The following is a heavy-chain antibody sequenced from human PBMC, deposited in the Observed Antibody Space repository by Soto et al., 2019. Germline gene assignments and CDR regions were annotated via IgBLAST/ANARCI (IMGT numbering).Heavy chain of an antibody. CDR1: GFTFSSYA. CDR3: ASRSRAATFDS. J-gene: IGHJ4*01. V-gene: IGHV3-23*01. Sequence: EVQLLESGGGLVQPGESLRLSCAASGFTFSSYAMSWVRQAPGKGLAWVSVIIGSDDSKYYADSVKGWFTLSRDNSKHTLYLQMNSMSAEDAAVYYCASRSRAATFDSWGHVALVTVCS. CDR2: IIGSDDSK. D-gene: IGHD6-13*01.